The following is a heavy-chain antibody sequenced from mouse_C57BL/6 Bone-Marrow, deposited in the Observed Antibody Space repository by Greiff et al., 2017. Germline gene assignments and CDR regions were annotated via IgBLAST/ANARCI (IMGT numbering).Heavy chain of an antibody. V-gene: IGHV1-82*01. CDR3: ARWDGYAY. CDR2: IYPGDGDT. CDR1: GYAFSSSW. Sequence: QVQLKQSGPELVKPGASVKISCKASGYAFSSSWMNWVKQRPGKGLEWIGRIYPGDGDTNYNGKFKGTATLTADKSSSTAYMQLSSLTSEDSAVYFCARWDGYAYWGQGTLVTVSA. J-gene: IGHJ3*01. D-gene: IGHD2-3*01.